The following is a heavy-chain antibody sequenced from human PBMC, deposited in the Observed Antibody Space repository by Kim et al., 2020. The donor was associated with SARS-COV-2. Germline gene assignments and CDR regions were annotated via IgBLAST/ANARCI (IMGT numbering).Heavy chain of an antibody. V-gene: IGHV7-4-1*02. CDR1: GYTFTNYA. Sequence: ASVKVSCKASGYTFTNYAMNWVRQAPGQGLEWMGWINTNTGNPTYAQGFTGRFVYSLDTSVSTAYLQISSLKADDTAVYYCARRMSQYDGGSSYGFGMDAWGQGTTVTVSS. CDR2: INTNTGNP. CDR3: ARRMSQYDGGSSYGFGMDA. D-gene: IGHD6-6*01. J-gene: IGHJ6*02.